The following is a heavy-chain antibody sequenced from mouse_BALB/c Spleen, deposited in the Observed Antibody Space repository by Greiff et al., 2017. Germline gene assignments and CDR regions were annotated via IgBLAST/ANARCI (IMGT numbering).Heavy chain of an antibody. CDR2: ISSGGSYT. D-gene: IGHD2-4*01. CDR3: ARDMGLRPFAY. CDR1: GFTFSSYA. Sequence: EVKLVESGGGLVKPGGSLKLSCAASGFTFSSYAMSWVRQSPEKRLEWVAEISSGGSYTYYPDTVTGRFTISRDNAKNTLYLEMSSLRSEDTAMYYCARDMGLRPFAYWGQGTLVTVSA. J-gene: IGHJ3*01. V-gene: IGHV5-9-4*01.